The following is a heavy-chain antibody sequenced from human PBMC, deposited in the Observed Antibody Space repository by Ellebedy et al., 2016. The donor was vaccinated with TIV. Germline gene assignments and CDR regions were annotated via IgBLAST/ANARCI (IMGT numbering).Heavy chain of an antibody. V-gene: IGHV3-30*18. CDR2: ISYDGSNK. D-gene: IGHD6-19*01. J-gene: IGHJ4*02. CDR1: GFTFSSYG. CDR3: AKSSGRGIAVAGPFDY. Sequence: GGSLRLXXAASGFTFSSYGMHWVRQAPGKGLEWVAVISYDGSNKYYADSVKGRFTISRDNSKNTLYLQMNSLRAEDTAVYYCAKSSGRGIAVAGPFDYWGQGTLVTVSS.